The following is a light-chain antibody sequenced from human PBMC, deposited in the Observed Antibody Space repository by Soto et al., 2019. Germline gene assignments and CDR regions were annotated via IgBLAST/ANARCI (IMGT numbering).Light chain of an antibody. J-gene: IGKJ1*01. Sequence: DIQMTQSPSTLSASVGDRVTITCRASQGISKWLAWYQQKPGKAPKLLIYGASSLENGVPSRFSGSGSGTEFTLTISSLQPDDFATYFCQQYNSYDIWSFGQGTKVDLK. CDR2: GAS. V-gene: IGKV1-5*01. CDR3: QQYNSYDIWS. CDR1: QGISKW.